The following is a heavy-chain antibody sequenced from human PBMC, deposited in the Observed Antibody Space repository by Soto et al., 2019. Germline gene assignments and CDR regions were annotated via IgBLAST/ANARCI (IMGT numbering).Heavy chain of an antibody. Sequence: ASVKVSCKASGGTFSSYAISWVRQAPGQGLEWMGGIIPIFGTANYAQKFQGRVTITADKSTSTAYIELSSLRSEDTAVYYCARAGGSRTYYYYGMDVWGQGTTVTVSS. CDR3: ARAGGSRTYYYYGMDV. V-gene: IGHV1-69*06. D-gene: IGHD5-12*01. J-gene: IGHJ6*02. CDR1: GGTFSSYA. CDR2: IIPIFGTA.